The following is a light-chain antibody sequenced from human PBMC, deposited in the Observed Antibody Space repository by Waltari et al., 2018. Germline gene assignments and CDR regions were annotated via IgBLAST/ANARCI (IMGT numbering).Light chain of an antibody. V-gene: IGKV3D-15*01. CDR3: QEYNNWLEIT. Sequence: EIWMTQSPTTLSVSPGKRATLSSRASQGVGINLAWYQQQPGQAPMLLIYGASTRATAIPARFSGRVSRTEFTLSIRSLQSEDFAIYYCQEYNNWLEITSGPGTKVDIK. CDR1: QGVGIN. CDR2: GAS. J-gene: IGKJ3*01.